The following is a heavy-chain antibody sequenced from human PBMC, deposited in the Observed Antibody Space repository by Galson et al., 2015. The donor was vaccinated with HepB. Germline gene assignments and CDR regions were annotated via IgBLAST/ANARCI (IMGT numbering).Heavy chain of an antibody. CDR3: ARDLEGRYAPLLGY. J-gene: IGHJ4*02. D-gene: IGHD3-16*01. CDR2: IKQDGSEK. V-gene: IGHV3-7*01. CDR1: GFTFSRYW. Sequence: SLRLSCAASGFTFSRYWMSWVRQAPGKGLEWVANIKQDGSEKHYVDSVKGRFTISRDNAKNLLFLQMNSLRVEDTAVYYCARDLEGRYAPLLGYWGQGALVTGSA.